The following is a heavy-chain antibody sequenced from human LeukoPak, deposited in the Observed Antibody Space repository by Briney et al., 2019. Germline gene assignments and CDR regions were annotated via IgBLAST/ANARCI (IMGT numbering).Heavy chain of an antibody. CDR1: GYTFTSYD. D-gene: IGHD2-15*01. CDR2: VNPNSGHT. Sequence: ASVKVSCKASGYTFTSYDINWVRQATGQGLEWMGWVNPNSGHTGYAQKFQGRVTMTRNTSISTAYMELSSLRSEDTAVYYCARGAPGSYCSGGSCPYLDYWGQGTLVSVSS. J-gene: IGHJ4*02. V-gene: IGHV1-8*01. CDR3: ARGAPGSYCSGGSCPYLDY.